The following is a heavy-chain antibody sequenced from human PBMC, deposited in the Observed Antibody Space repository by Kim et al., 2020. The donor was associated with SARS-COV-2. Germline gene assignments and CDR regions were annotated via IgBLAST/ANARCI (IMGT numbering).Heavy chain of an antibody. CDR3: ARLRFESLDTVLYGMDV. Sequence: GESLKISCKGSGYSFTSYWISWVRQMPGKGLEWMGRIDPSDSYTNYSPSFQGHVTISADKSISTAYLQWSSLKASYTAMYYCARLRFESLDTVLYGMDVWGQGTTVTVSS. J-gene: IGHJ6*02. CDR1: GYSFTSYW. D-gene: IGHD5-18*01. CDR2: IDPSDSYT. V-gene: IGHV5-10-1*01.